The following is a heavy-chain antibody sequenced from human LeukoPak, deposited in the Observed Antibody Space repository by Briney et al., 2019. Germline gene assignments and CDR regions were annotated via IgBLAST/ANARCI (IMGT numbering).Heavy chain of an antibody. J-gene: IGHJ3*02. D-gene: IGHD3-9*01. Sequence: SETLSLTCTVSGYSISSGYYWGWIRQPPGKGLEWIGSIYHSGSTYYNPSLKSRVTISVDTSKNQFSLKLSSVTAADTAVYHCASRRVRYFDWLLSADAFDIWGQGTMVTVSS. V-gene: IGHV4-38-2*02. CDR3: ASRRVRYFDWLLSADAFDI. CDR1: GYSISSGYY. CDR2: IYHSGST.